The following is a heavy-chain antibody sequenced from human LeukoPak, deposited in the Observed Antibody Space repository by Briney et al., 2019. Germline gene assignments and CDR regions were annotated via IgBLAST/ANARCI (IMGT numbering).Heavy chain of an antibody. CDR3: AKDSDYYGSGFFDP. D-gene: IGHD3-10*01. J-gene: IGHJ5*02. CDR1: GFTFDDYA. CDR2: ISWNSGSI. Sequence: GRSLRLSCAASGFTFDDYAMHWVRQAPGKGLEWVSGISWNSGSIGYADSVKGRFTISRDNAKNSLYLQMNSLRAEDTALYYCAKDSDYYGSGFFDPWGQGTLVTVSS. V-gene: IGHV3-9*01.